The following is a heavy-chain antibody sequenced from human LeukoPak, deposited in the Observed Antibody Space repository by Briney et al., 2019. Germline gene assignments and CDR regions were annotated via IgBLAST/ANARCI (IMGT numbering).Heavy chain of an antibody. CDR2: IDQSGGRN. Sequence: GGSLRLSCAASGFTFSRFWMNWVRQAPGRGLEWVANIDQSGGRNNYVDSVKGRFTISRDNAKNSLYLQMNSLRDEDTAVYYCAPRGVVIDYWGQGTLVTVSS. CDR1: GFTFSRFW. V-gene: IGHV3-7*02. D-gene: IGHD3-3*01. CDR3: APRGVVIDY. J-gene: IGHJ4*02.